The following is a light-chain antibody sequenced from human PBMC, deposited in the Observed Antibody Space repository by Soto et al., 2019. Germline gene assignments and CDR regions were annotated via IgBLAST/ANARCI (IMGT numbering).Light chain of an antibody. V-gene: IGKV1-33*01. CDR1: QDISNY. CDR2: DAS. Sequence: DIQMTQSPSSLSASVGDRVTITCQASQDISNYLNLYQQKPGKAPKLLIYDASNLETGVASRFSGSGSGTDFTFTISRLQPEDIATYYCQQYDNLPLTFGGGTKVEIK. CDR3: QQYDNLPLT. J-gene: IGKJ4*01.